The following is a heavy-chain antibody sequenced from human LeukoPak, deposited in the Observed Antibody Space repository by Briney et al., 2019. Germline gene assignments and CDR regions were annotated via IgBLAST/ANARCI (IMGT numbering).Heavy chain of an antibody. CDR2: ISSNGGST. CDR3: ARDQGIAVAAPGY. J-gene: IGHJ4*02. D-gene: IGHD6-19*01. V-gene: IGHV3-64*01. CDR1: GFTLSSYS. Sequence: PGGSLRLSCAASGFTLSSYSMNWVRQAPGKGLEYVSAISSNGGSTYYANSVKGRFTISRDNSKNTLYLQMGSLRAEDMAVYYCARDQGIAVAAPGYWGQGTLVTVSS.